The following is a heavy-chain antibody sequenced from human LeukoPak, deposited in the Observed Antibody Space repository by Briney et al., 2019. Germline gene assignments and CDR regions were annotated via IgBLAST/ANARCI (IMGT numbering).Heavy chain of an antibody. Sequence: GGSLRLSCAASGFTFSSYSMNWVRQAPGKGLEWVSSISSSSSYIYYADSVKGRFTISRDNAKNSLYLQMNSLRAEDTAVYYCARDTYYYDSSGYTPAANWGQGTLVTVSS. V-gene: IGHV3-21*01. CDR2: ISSSSSYI. CDR3: ARDTYYYDSSGYTPAAN. CDR1: GFTFSSYS. D-gene: IGHD3-22*01. J-gene: IGHJ4*02.